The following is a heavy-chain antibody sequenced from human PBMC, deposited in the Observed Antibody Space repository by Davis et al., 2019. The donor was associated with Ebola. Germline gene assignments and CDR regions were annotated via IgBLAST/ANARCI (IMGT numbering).Heavy chain of an antibody. CDR1: GYIFTSYA. CDR3: ARLRYLSGMDV. V-gene: IGHV1-3*01. CDR2: INAGNGDT. Sequence: AASVKVSCKASGYIFTSYAMHWVRQAPGQRLEWVGWINAGNGDTKYSQKFQGRVTITRDTSASTAYMELSSLRSEDTAVYYCARLRYLSGMDVWGQGTTVTVSS. D-gene: IGHD3-9*01. J-gene: IGHJ6*02.